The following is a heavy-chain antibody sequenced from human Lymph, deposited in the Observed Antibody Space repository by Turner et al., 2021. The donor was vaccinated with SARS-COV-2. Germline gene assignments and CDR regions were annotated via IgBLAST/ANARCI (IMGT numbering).Heavy chain of an antibody. CDR1: GFTFSSYA. CDR3: AKGVRGVIIPEAFDI. Sequence: EVQLLESGGGLVQPGGSLRLSCAASGFTFSSYAMSWVRQAPGKGLEWVSSISVSGGSTYYADSVKGRFTISRDNSKNTLYPQMNSLRVEDTAVYYCAKGVRGVIIPEAFDIWGQGTMVTISS. CDR2: ISVSGGST. D-gene: IGHD3-10*01. V-gene: IGHV3-23*01. J-gene: IGHJ3*02.